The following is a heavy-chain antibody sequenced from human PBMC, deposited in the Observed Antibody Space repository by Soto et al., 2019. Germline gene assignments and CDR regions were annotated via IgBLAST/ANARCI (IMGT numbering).Heavy chain of an antibody. J-gene: IGHJ5*02. Sequence: PSETLSLTCAVYGGSFSGYYWSWIRQPPGKGLEWIGSIYYSGSTFYNPSLKSRVIISVDTSKNQFSLKLNSVTAADTAVYYCAREDGDYVLSPLFDPWGQGTLVTVSS. CDR1: GGSFSGYY. V-gene: IGHV4-34*01. CDR3: AREDGDYVLSPLFDP. CDR2: IYYSGST. D-gene: IGHD4-17*01.